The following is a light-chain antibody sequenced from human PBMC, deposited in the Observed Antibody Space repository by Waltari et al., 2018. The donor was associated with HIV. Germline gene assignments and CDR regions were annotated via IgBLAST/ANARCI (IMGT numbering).Light chain of an antibody. V-gene: IGLV2-23*02. CDR3: CSFAGSNFV. CDR1: RRDVGTYDY. CDR2: DVT. Sequence: QSALTQPASVSGSPGQAITISCTGSRRDVGTYDYISWYPQHPGTAPKLIISDVTERPSGISNRFSGSKSGTTASLTISGLQAEDEAEYFCCSFAGSNFVFGSGTKVTVL. J-gene: IGLJ1*01.